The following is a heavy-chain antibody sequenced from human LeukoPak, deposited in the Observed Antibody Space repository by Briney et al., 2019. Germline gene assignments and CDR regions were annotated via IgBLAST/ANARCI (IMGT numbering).Heavy chain of an antibody. V-gene: IGHV4-34*01. J-gene: IGHJ4*02. CDR3: ARDRGSQPFIDY. D-gene: IGHD1-26*01. CDR1: GGSFSGYY. CDR2: INHSGST. Sequence: SETLSLTCAVYGGSFSGYYWSWIRQPPGKGLEWIGEINHSGSTNYNPSLKSRVTISVDTSKNQFSLKLGSVTAADTAVYYCARDRGSQPFIDYWGQGTLVTVSS.